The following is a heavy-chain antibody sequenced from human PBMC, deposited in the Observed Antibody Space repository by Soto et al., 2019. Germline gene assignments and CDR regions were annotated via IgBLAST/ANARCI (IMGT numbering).Heavy chain of an antibody. CDR2: ISTYNGDT. J-gene: IGHJ6*02. CDR3: AREGVAPYYSYGMDV. V-gene: IGHV1-18*01. CDR1: GYTFTRSG. D-gene: IGHD5-12*01. Sequence: ASVKVSCKASGYTFTRSGISWVRQAPGQGLEWMGWISTYNGDTNYAQTFQGRVTMTTDTSTSTVHMEVRSLRSDDTAVYYCAREGVAPYYSYGMDVWAQGTPVTGSS.